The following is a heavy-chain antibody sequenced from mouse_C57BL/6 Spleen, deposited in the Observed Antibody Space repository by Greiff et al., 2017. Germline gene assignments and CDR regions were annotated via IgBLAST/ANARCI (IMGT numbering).Heavy chain of an antibody. CDR1: GFSLSTSGMG. CDR3: ARRVPYYGSSYWYFDV. CDR2: IYWDDDK. D-gene: IGHD1-1*01. J-gene: IGHJ1*03. Sequence: QVTLKESGPGILQSSQTLSLTCSFSGFSLSTSGMGVSWIRQPSGKGLEWLAHIYWDDDKRYNPSLKSRLTISKDTSRNQVFLKITSVDTADTATYYCARRVPYYGSSYWYFDVWGTGTTVTVSS. V-gene: IGHV8-12*01.